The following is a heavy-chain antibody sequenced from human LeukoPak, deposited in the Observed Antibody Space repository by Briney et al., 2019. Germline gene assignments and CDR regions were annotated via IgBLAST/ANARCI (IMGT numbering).Heavy chain of an antibody. CDR1: GFTFGSYW. CDR2: INTDESST. Sequence: GGSLRLSCAVSGFTFGSYWMHWVRQAPGKGLVWVSRINTDESSTIYADSVKGRFTISRDNAKNTLYLQMNSLRADDTAVYYCTRGMRTTNYYYMGVWGKGTTITVSS. J-gene: IGHJ6*03. V-gene: IGHV3-74*01. D-gene: IGHD1/OR15-1a*01. CDR3: TRGMRTTNYYYMGV.